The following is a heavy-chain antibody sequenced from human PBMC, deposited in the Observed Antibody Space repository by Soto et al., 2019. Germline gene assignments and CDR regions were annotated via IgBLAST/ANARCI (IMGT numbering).Heavy chain of an antibody. CDR1: GGSFSGYY. J-gene: IGHJ4*02. D-gene: IGHD3-3*01. V-gene: IGHV4-34*01. CDR2: INHSGST. Sequence: SETLSLTCAVYGGSFSGYYWSWIRQPPGKGLEWIGEINHSGSTNYNPSLKSRVTISVDTSKNQFSLKLSSVTAADTAVYYCASDGGWYIFGGGQGTLVTVSS. CDR3: ASDGGWYIFG.